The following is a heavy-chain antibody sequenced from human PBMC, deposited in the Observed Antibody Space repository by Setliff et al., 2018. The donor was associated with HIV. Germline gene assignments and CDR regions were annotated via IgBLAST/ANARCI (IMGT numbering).Heavy chain of an antibody. CDR1: GYSFNTYG. V-gene: IGHV1-18*01. D-gene: IGHD3-10*01. J-gene: IGHJ3*02. Sequence: ASVKVSCKASGYSFNTYGIGWMRQAPGQGLEWMGWISAYNGKTNLAQRFQGRLTVTTDSSTSTAYMELRSLRSDDSAVYFCARDWNYFASGSNPFDIWGQGTMVTVSS. CDR2: ISAYNGKT. CDR3: ARDWNYFASGSNPFDI.